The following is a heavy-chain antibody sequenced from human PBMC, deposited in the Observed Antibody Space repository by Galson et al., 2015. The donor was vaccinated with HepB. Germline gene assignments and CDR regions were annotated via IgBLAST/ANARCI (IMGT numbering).Heavy chain of an antibody. V-gene: IGHV3-64D*06. D-gene: IGHD3-9*01. CDR1: GFTFSSYA. J-gene: IGHJ4*02. Sequence: SLRLSCAASGFTFSSYAMHWVRQAPGKGLEYVSAISSNGGSTYYADSVKGRFTISRDNSKNTLYLQMSSLRAEDTAVYYCVKSSSRYFDWLPIDYWGQGTLVTVSS. CDR3: VKSSSRYFDWLPIDY. CDR2: ISSNGGST.